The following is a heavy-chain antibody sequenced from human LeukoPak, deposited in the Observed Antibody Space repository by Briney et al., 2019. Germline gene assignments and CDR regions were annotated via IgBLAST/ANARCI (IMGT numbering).Heavy chain of an antibody. CDR3: ARGSAALNYYYYYMDV. D-gene: IGHD2-2*01. CDR2: IIPIFGTA. CDR1: GGTFSSYA. Sequence: SVKVSCKASGGTFSSYAISWVRQAPGQGLEWMGGIIPIFGTANYAQEFQGRGTITADKSTSTAYMELSSLRSEDTAVYYCARGSAALNYYYYYMDVWGKGTTVTVSS. J-gene: IGHJ6*03. V-gene: IGHV1-69*06.